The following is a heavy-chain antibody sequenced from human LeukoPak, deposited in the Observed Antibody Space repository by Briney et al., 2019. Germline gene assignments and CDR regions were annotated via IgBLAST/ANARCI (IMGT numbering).Heavy chain of an antibody. Sequence: GGSLRLSCAASGFTFSDSYMSWVRQAPGKGLEWVGSIKIKSNDGTKDYAAPVKGRFTVSRDDSKNTLYLQINRLKAEDTAVYYCTRDGRGGGIVAYGTWTFDHWGQGTLVTVSS. CDR1: GFTFSDSY. D-gene: IGHD6-13*01. CDR3: TRDGRGGGIVAYGTWTFDH. CDR2: IKIKSNDGTK. J-gene: IGHJ4*02. V-gene: IGHV3-15*01.